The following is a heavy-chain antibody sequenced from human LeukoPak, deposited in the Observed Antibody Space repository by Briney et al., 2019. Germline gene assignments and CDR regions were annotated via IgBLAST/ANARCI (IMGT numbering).Heavy chain of an antibody. V-gene: IGHV4-30-4*08. D-gene: IGHD2-8*01. CDR2: GYCNGRS. CDR3: ARAGSSGPYCTIGSCYGMDV. J-gene: IGHJ6*02. Sequence: PSETLSLTCTVSGVFINNPNYCWSWVRQPPGKGLEWVGYGYCNGRSYYNPSLRSRLTMTVDTPSNQFSLELSSVTAADTAVYYCARAGSSGPYCTIGSCYGMDVWGQGTTVTVSS. CDR1: GVFINNPNYC.